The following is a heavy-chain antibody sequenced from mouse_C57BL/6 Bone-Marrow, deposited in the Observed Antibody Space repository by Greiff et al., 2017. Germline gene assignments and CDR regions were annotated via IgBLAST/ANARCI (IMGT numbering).Heavy chain of an antibody. D-gene: IGHD1-1*02. J-gene: IGHJ4*01. CDR2: IDPSDSYT. V-gene: IGHV1-50*01. CDR1: GYTFTSYW. CDR3: AREGGLHYYAMDY. Sequence: QVQLQQPGAELVKPGASVKLSCKASGYTFTSYWMQWVKQRPGQGLEWIGEIDPSDSYTNYNQKFKGKATLTVDTSSSTAYMQLSSLTSEDAAVEYCAREGGLHYYAMDYWGQGTSVTGSA.